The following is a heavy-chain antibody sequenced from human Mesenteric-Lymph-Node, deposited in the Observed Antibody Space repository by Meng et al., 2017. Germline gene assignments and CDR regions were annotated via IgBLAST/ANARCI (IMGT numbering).Heavy chain of an antibody. CDR1: VAAVGSGNW. Sequence: QDSGPGLGLLSETPHLPRPGSVAAVGSGNWWSWYRQPPGKGLGWIGEMYKSGTTNYNPSLKSRVTILLDTSKNQLSLELTSVTAADTAVYYCARHISVTGTRGFDYWGQGTLVTVSS. CDR3: ARHISVTGTRGFDY. CDR2: MYKSGTT. J-gene: IGHJ4*02. V-gene: IGHV4-4*02. D-gene: IGHD6-19*01.